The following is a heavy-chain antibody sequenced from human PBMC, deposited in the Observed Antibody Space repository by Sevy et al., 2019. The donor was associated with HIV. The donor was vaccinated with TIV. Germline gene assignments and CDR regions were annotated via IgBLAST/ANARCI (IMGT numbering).Heavy chain of an antibody. CDR3: VRAIQSYGSF. V-gene: IGHV3-7*01. D-gene: IGHD4-17*01. CDR1: GFNLANFW. J-gene: IGHJ4*02. Sequence: GGSLRLSCVASGFNLANFWMNWVRQAPGKGLEWVANIRQDGSEIYYVASVKGRFTISRDNARNLVYLQMNSLRVEDTALYYCVRAIQSYGSFWGQGALVTVSS. CDR2: IRQDGSEI.